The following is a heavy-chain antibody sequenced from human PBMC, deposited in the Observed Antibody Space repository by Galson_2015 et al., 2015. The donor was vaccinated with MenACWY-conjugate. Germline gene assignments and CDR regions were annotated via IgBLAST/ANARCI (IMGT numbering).Heavy chain of an antibody. CDR3: ATYCSSPSCYANGAY. Sequence: LRLSCAASGFTFSRYWMHWVRQSPGKGLVWVSRINSDGSAADYADSVKGRFTISRDNAKNTLYLQMNSLRAEDTAVCYCATYCSSPSCYANGAYWGQGTLVTVSS. CDR2: INSDGSAA. J-gene: IGHJ4*02. V-gene: IGHV3-74*01. D-gene: IGHD2-2*01. CDR1: GFTFSRYW.